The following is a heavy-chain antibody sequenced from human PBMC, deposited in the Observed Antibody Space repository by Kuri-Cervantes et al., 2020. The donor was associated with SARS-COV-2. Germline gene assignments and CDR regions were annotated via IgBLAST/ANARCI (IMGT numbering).Heavy chain of an antibody. J-gene: IGHJ4*02. CDR2: ISGSGGST. D-gene: IGHD2-2*01. V-gene: IGHV3-23*01. Sequence: ETLSLTCAASGFTFSSYAMSWVRQAPGKGLEWVSAISGSGGSTYYADSVKGRFTISRDNSKNTLYLQMNSLRAEDTAVYYCAKGYCSSTSCQRPLDYWGQGTLVTVSS. CDR1: GFTFSSYA. CDR3: AKGYCSSTSCQRPLDY.